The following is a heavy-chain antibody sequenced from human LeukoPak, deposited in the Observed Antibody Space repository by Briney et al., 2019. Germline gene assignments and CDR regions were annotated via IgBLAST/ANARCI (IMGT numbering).Heavy chain of an antibody. CDR1: GYTFTGYY. J-gene: IGHJ4*02. Sequence: ASVKVSCKASGYTFTGYYMHWVRQAPGQGLEWMGWTNPNSGGTNYAQKFQGRVTMTRDTSISTAYMELSRLRSDDTAVYYCARSPRYFDWLSPLFDYWGQGTLVTVSS. D-gene: IGHD3-9*01. CDR3: ARSPRYFDWLSPLFDY. CDR2: TNPNSGGT. V-gene: IGHV1-2*02.